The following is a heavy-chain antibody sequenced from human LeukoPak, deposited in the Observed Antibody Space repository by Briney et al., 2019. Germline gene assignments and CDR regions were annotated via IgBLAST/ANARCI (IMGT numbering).Heavy chain of an antibody. CDR2: IYYSGST. CDR1: GGSISDYY. CDR3: ARDGGYDIIDY. Sequence: SETLSLTCTVSGGSISDYYWSWVRQPPGKGLEWIGYIYYSGSTYYNPSLKSRVTISVDTSKNQFSLKLSSVTAADTAVYYCARDGGYDIIDYWGQGTLVTVSS. D-gene: IGHD5-12*01. J-gene: IGHJ4*02. V-gene: IGHV4-30-4*01.